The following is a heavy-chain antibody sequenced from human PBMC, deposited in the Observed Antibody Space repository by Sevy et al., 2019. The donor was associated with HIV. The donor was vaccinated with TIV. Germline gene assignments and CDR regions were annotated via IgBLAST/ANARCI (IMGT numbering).Heavy chain of an antibody. J-gene: IGHJ4*02. D-gene: IGHD1-26*01. CDR1: GFTFSSYA. Sequence: GGSLRLSCAASGFTFSSYAMSWVHQAPGKGLEWVSAISGSGGSTYYADSVKGRFTISRDNSKNTLYLQMNSLRAEDTAVYYCAKDLRSGSYLLDYWGQGTLVTVSS. V-gene: IGHV3-23*01. CDR3: AKDLRSGSYLLDY. CDR2: ISGSGGST.